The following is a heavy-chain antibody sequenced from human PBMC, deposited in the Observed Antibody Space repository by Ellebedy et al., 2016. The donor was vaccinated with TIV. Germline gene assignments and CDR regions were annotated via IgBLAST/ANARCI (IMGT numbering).Heavy chain of an antibody. D-gene: IGHD3-10*01. CDR1: GLTFRSYS. CDR3: ARDQNYYGSGELDY. V-gene: IGHV3-21*01. Sequence: GESLKISCASSGLTFRSYSLNWVRQAPGKGLEWVSSLSGSGADTYYAHSVKGRFTISRDDTKNSLYLQMSSLRAEDTALYYCARDQNYYGSGELDYWGQGTLVIVSS. J-gene: IGHJ4*02. CDR2: LSGSGADT.